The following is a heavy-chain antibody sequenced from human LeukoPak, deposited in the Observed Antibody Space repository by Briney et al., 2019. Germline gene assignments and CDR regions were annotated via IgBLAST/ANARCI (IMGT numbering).Heavy chain of an antibody. V-gene: IGHV4-4*07. CDR1: GASISNYY. CDR2: LYTSGTL. CDR3: VGATWGSGYFDF. D-gene: IGHD7-27*01. J-gene: IGHJ4*01. Sequence: SEALSLTCTVSGASISNYYWSWIRQPAGEGLEWIGRLYTSGTLNINPSLKSRITMSVDTSKNQFSLRLTSVTAADTAVYYCVGATWGSGYFDFWGHGTLVTVSS.